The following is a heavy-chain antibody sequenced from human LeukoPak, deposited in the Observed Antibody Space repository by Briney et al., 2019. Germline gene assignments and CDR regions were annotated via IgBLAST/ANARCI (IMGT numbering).Heavy chain of an antibody. CDR2: IRRKTDGGTT. V-gene: IGHV3-15*01. Sequence: GGSLRLSCEASGFTFSNAWMSWFRQAPGKGLEWVGRIRRKTDGGTTDHAAPVKGRFTISRDDSKNTLYLEMNSLKTEDTAVYYCATDLDYSGYFDLWGRGVLVTVSS. J-gene: IGHJ2*01. CDR3: ATDLDYSGYFDL. D-gene: IGHD2-15*01. CDR1: GFTFSNAW.